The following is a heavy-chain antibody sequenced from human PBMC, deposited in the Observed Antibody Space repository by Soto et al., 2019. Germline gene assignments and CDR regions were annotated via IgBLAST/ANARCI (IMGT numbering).Heavy chain of an antibody. V-gene: IGHV1-46*03. J-gene: IGHJ4*02. D-gene: IGHD2-15*01. CDR1: GYTFTSYY. CDR2: INPSNST. CDR3: ATVYCSGGSCYSIDY. Sequence: ASVKVSCKASGYTFTSYYMHWVRQAPGQGLEWMGIINPSNSTTYAQKFQGRVTMTRDTSTSTVYMELSSLRSEDTAVYYCATVYCSGGSCYSIDYWSQGTLVTVSS.